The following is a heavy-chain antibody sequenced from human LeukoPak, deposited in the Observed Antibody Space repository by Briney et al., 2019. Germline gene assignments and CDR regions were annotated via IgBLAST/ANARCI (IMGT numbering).Heavy chain of an antibody. CDR1: GYTFISYG. D-gene: IGHD3-10*01. V-gene: IGHV1-18*01. CDR2: ISGYNGNA. CDR3: ARGWGVLHGSGSPFDY. Sequence: GASVKVSCKASGYTFISYGISWVRQAPGQGLEWMGRISGYNGNANYTQKVQGRVTMTTDTSTSTAYMELRSLRSDDTAVYYCARGWGVLHGSGSPFDYWGQGTLVTVSS. J-gene: IGHJ4*02.